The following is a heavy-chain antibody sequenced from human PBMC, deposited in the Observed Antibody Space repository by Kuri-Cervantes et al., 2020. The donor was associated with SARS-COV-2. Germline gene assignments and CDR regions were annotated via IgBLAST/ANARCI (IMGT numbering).Heavy chain of an antibody. CDR1: GFTFSNAW. Sequence: ESLKISCAASGFTFSNAWMSWVRQAPGKGLEWIGYIYYSGSTNYNPSLKSRVTISVDTSKNQFSLKLSSVTAADTAVYYCARVSWGEWELRGHDAFDIWGQGTMVTVSS. CDR3: ARVSWGEWELRGHDAFDI. V-gene: IGHV4-59*12. J-gene: IGHJ3*02. CDR2: IYYSGST. D-gene: IGHD1-26*01.